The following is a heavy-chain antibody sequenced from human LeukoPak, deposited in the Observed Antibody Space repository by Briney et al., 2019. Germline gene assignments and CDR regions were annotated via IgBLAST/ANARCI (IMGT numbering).Heavy chain of an antibody. D-gene: IGHD5-24*01. CDR3: AKEGDGYNYIGY. CDR1: GASFSTGGFF. V-gene: IGHV4-30-4*08. J-gene: IGHJ4*02. CDR2: IYYTGNT. Sequence: SETLSLTCTVSGASFSTGGFFWTWIRQPPGKGLEWIGYIYYTGNTYYNSSLKIRVTISLDTSKDQFSLKLSSVTAADTAVYYCAKEGDGYNYIGYWGQGTLVTVSS.